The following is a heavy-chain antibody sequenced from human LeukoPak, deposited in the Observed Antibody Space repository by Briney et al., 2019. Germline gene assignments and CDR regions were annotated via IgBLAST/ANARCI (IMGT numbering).Heavy chain of an antibody. Sequence: GGSLRLSCAASGFSFSSNSMNWVRQAPGKGLEWVSYISDTSNTIYYADSVKGRFTISRDNSKNTLYLQMNSLRAEDTAVYYRARALTLVDTALRGLFDYWGQGTLVTVSS. CDR1: GFSFSSNS. J-gene: IGHJ4*02. D-gene: IGHD5-18*01. CDR3: ARALTLVDTALRGLFDY. V-gene: IGHV3-48*01. CDR2: ISDTSNTI.